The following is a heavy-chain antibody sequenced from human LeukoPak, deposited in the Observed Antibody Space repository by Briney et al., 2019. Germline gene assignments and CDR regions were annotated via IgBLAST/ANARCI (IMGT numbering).Heavy chain of an antibody. CDR3: ASIKVAVAGSGA. CDR2: IYSGGST. D-gene: IGHD6-19*01. Sequence: GGSLRLSCAASGFTVSSNCMSWVRQAPGKGLEWVSVIYSGGSTYYADSVKGRFTISRDNSKNTLYLQMNSLRAEDTAVYYCASIKVAVAGSGAWGQGTLVTVSS. V-gene: IGHV3-53*01. J-gene: IGHJ4*02. CDR1: GFTVSSNC.